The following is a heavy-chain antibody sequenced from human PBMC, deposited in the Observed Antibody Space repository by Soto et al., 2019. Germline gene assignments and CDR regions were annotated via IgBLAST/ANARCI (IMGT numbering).Heavy chain of an antibody. CDR1: GITISNYP. CDR2: ISGSGDRT. Sequence: EVQLLESGGGLVQPGGSLRLSCAASGITISNYPMSWVRQAPGKGLDWVSGISGSGDRTYYADSAKGRFTISKDISRNSLSLQLDSLGVEDTSVYFSVKDDGGYSSTAPHWGQGTLFTVSS. J-gene: IGHJ4*02. D-gene: IGHD3-22*01. V-gene: IGHV3-23*01. CDR3: VKDDGGYSSTAPH.